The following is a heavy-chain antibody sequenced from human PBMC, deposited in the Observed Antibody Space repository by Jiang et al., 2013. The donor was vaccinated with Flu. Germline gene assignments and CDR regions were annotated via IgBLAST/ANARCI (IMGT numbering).Heavy chain of an antibody. Sequence: AAWNWIRQSPSRGLEWLGRTYYRSKWYNHYAVSVKSRITINPDTSKNQFSLHLNSVTPEDTAVYYCARAEAVGIDYWGQGTLVTVSS. D-gene: IGHD6-13*01. CDR2: TYYRSKWYN. V-gene: IGHV6-1*01. J-gene: IGHJ4*02. CDR1: AA. CDR3: ARAEAVGIDY.